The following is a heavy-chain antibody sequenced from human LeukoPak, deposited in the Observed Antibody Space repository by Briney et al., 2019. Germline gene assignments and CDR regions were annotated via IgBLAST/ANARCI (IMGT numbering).Heavy chain of an antibody. Sequence: KAGGSLRLSCAASGFTFSDYYMSWIRQAPGKGLEWVSYISSSGSTIYYADSVKGRFTISRDNAKNSLYLQMNSLRAEDTAVYYCARDSADIVGAKYAFDIWGQGTMVTVS. J-gene: IGHJ3*02. CDR3: ARDSADIVGAKYAFDI. D-gene: IGHD1-26*01. CDR2: ISSSGSTI. V-gene: IGHV3-11*04. CDR1: GFTFSDYY.